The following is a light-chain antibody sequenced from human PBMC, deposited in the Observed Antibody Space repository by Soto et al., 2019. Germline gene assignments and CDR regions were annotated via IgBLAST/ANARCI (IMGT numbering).Light chain of an antibody. V-gene: IGLV2-14*01. Sequence: QSVLTQPASVSGSPGQSITISCTGTSSDVGGYNYVSWYQQHQGKAPKLMIYDVSNRPSGVSNRFSGSKSGNTASLTISGLQAEDEAEYYCSSYTSSSTGRVVFGGGTKLTVL. CDR1: SSDVGGYNY. CDR2: DVS. CDR3: SSYTSSSTGRVV. J-gene: IGLJ2*01.